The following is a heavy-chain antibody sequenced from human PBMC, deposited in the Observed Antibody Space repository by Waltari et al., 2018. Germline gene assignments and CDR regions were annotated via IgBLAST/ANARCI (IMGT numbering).Heavy chain of an antibody. V-gene: IGHV4-34*01. J-gene: IGHJ1*01. CDR2: INHSGST. Sequence: QVQLQQWGAGLLKPSETLSLTCAVYGGSFSGYYWSWIRQPPGKGLEWIGEINHSGSTNYHPSLKSRVTISVDTSKNQFSLKLSSVTAADTAVYYCAIWPSSRIPIEYFQHWGKGTLVTVSS. CDR3: AIWPSSRIPIEYFQH. CDR1: GGSFSGYY.